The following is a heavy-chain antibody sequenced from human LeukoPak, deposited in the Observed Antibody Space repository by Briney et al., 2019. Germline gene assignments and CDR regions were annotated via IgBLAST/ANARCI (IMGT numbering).Heavy chain of an antibody. V-gene: IGHV3-72*01. J-gene: IGHJ3*02. Sequence: GGSLRLSCSVSGFTFSDYILDWVRQAPGKGLEWVGRIRRKGQSYTTEYAASVKGRFTISRDDSKNSLYLHMNSLKTEDTAVYHCSRDGGEGGSSAFDIWGPGTMVTVSS. D-gene: IGHD1-26*01. CDR2: IRRKGQSYTT. CDR1: GFTFSDYI. CDR3: SRDGGEGGSSAFDI.